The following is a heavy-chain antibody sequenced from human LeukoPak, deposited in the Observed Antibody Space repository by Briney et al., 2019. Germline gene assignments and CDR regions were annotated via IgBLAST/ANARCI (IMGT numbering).Heavy chain of an antibody. CDR1: GFTFRNYD. CDR2: INTDGSST. J-gene: IGHJ4*02. CDR3: ARVYPYYYDSSGYYL. Sequence: GGSLRLSCAASGFTFRNYDMNWVRQAPGKGLVWVSRINTDGSSTSYADSVKGRFTISRDNAKNTLYLQMNSLRAEDTAVYYCARVYPYYYDSSGYYLWGQGTLVTVSS. D-gene: IGHD3-22*01. V-gene: IGHV3-74*01.